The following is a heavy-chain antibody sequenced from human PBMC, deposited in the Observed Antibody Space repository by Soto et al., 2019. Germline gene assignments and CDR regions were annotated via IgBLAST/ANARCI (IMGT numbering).Heavy chain of an antibody. CDR3: VSWVSPHFDY. V-gene: IGHV3-23*01. D-gene: IGHD2-8*01. Sequence: EVQLLESGGGLVQPGGSLRLSCAVSGLTFRNQAMSWVRQAPGKGLEWVSTIAPIGYSTHYAGSVEGRFTISRDDSKSTLDLQMNSLRADDTAVYYCVSWVSPHFDYWGQGTLVSVSS. CDR1: GLTFRNQA. J-gene: IGHJ4*02. CDR2: IAPIGYST.